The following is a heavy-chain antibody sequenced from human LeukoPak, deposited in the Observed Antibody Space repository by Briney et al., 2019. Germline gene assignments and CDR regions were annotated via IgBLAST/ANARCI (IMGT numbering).Heavy chain of an antibody. CDR1: GDSVSSNSAA. Sequence: SQTLSLTCAISGDSVSSNSAAWNWIRQSPSRGLEWLGRTYYRSKWYNDYAVSVKSRITINPDTSKNQFSLQLNSVTPEDTAVYYCARDNRTVAGISIYGVDVWGQGTTVTVSS. CDR2: TYYRSKWYN. V-gene: IGHV6-1*01. CDR3: ARDNRTVAGISIYGVDV. D-gene: IGHD6-19*01. J-gene: IGHJ6*02.